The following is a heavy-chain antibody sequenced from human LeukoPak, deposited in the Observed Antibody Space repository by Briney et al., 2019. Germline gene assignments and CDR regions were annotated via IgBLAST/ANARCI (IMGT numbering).Heavy chain of an antibody. CDR2: ISSSSSYI. CDR1: GFTFSSYA. J-gene: IGHJ4*02. Sequence: GGSLRLSCAASGFTFSSYAMHWVRQAPGKGLEWVSSISSSSSYIYYADSVKGRFTISRDNAKNSLYLQMNSLRAEDTAVYYCAREQGGIVVVPAASFDYWGQGTLVTVSS. V-gene: IGHV3-21*01. D-gene: IGHD2-2*01. CDR3: AREQGGIVVVPAASFDY.